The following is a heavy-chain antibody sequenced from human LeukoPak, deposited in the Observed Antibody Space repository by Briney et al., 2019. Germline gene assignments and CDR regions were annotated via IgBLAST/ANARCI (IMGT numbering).Heavy chain of an antibody. J-gene: IGHJ4*02. Sequence: SETLSLTCTVSGGSISGYFWTWIRQPAGKELEWIGRVYTSGTTYYNPSLESRVTVSLDSFNNQFSLRVTSVTAADTAIYYCARGTEKTRISGYYSFDDWGGGLLVTVSS. V-gene: IGHV4-4*07. D-gene: IGHD5-12*01. CDR3: ARGTEKTRISGYYSFDD. CDR2: VYTSGTT. CDR1: GGSISGYF.